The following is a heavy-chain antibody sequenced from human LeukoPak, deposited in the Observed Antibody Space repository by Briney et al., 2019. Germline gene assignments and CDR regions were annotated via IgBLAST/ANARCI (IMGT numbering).Heavy chain of an antibody. V-gene: IGHV3-23*01. Sequence: TGGSLRLSCAASGFTFSSYAMSWVRQAPGKGLEWVSAISGSGGSTYYADSVKGRFTNSRDNSKNTLYLQMNSLRAEDTAVYYCAKPNSRPYCTNGVCYDLWGQGTLVTVSS. J-gene: IGHJ5*02. D-gene: IGHD2-8*01. CDR3: AKPNSRPYCTNGVCYDL. CDR1: GFTFSSYA. CDR2: ISGSGGST.